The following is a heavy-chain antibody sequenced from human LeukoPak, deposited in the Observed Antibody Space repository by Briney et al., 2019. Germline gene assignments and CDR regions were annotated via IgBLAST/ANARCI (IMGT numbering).Heavy chain of an antibody. CDR3: ARNGRVRRVVKDLFEY. CDR2: VSPYNGNT. Sequence: AASVRVSCKTSGHTFTDYDITWVRQAPGQGLEWMGRVSPYNGNTYYSQRFQDRVTITKDTSTGTAYMDLRNLRTDDTAMYYCARNGRVRRVVKDLFEYWGQGTLVAVSS. V-gene: IGHV1-18*01. CDR1: GHTFTDYD. D-gene: IGHD3-10*01. J-gene: IGHJ4*02.